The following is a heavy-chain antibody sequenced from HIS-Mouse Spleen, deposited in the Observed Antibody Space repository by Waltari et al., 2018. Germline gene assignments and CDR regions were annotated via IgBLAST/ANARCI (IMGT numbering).Heavy chain of an antibody. CDR3: TTEYCTNGVCYYYYYGMDV. Sequence: EVQLVESGGGLVKPGGSLRLSCAASGFTFSNAWMSWVRQAPGKGREWVGRSKSITEGGTTSYAAPGKGRFTISRDDSKNTLYLQMNSLKTEDTAVYYCTTEYCTNGVCYYYYYGMDVWGQGTTVTVSS. CDR1: GFTFSNAW. D-gene: IGHD2-8*01. J-gene: IGHJ6*02. CDR2: SKSITEGGTT. V-gene: IGHV3-15*01.